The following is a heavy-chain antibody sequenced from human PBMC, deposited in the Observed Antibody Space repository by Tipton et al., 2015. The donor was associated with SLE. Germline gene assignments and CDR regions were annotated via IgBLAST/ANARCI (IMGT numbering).Heavy chain of an antibody. J-gene: IGHJ3*02. CDR2: IYHSGST. CDR3: ASRHRPYIVVIPDAFDI. CDR1: GGSISSCSYF. Sequence: TLSLTCTVSGGSISSCSYFFTWIRHPAGKGLEWIGSIYHSGSTYYNPSLKSRVTISVDTSKNQFSLKLSSVTAADTAVYYCASRHRPYIVVIPDAFDIWGQGTMVTVSS. D-gene: IGHD2-15*01. V-gene: IGHV4-39*07.